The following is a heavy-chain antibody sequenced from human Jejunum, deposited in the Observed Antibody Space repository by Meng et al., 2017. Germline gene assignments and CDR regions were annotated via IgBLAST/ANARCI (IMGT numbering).Heavy chain of an antibody. CDR1: GGSIRSRGYY. V-gene: IGHV4-39*07. Sequence: SETLSLTCTVSGGSIRSRGYYWGWIRQPPGKGLEWIGSIYYSGSTYYNPSLKSRVTISVDTSKNQISLNLISVTAADTAVYYCTRGCSGGSCNSGYGMDVWGQGTTVTVSS. CDR2: IYYSGST. CDR3: TRGCSGGSCNSGYGMDV. D-gene: IGHD2-15*01. J-gene: IGHJ6*02.